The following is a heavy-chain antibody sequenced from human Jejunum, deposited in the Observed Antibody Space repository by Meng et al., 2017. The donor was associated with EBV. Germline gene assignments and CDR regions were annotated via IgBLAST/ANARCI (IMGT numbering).Heavy chain of an antibody. V-gene: IGHV6-1*01. J-gene: IGHJ4*02. CDR1: GDSVSSNSAV. D-gene: IGHD4-17*01. CDR3: ARDLRWTTVTVGGH. Sequence: QVQLQQSGPGLVKPLXTLSLTRAXFGDSVSSNSAVWNWIRQSPSRGLEWLGRTYYRSKWYNEYAPSVESRITINPDTSKNQFSLQLNSVTPEDTAVYYCARDLRWTTVTVGGHWGQGTLVTVSS. CDR2: TYYRSKWYN.